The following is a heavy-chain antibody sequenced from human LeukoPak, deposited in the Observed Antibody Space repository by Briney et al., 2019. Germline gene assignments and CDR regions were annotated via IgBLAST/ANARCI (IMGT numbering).Heavy chain of an antibody. CDR3: AKDLIDGPVLFDY. CDR2: ISISGDNT. V-gene: IGHV3-23*01. D-gene: IGHD5-24*01. CDR1: GFTPTSYA. J-gene: IGHJ4*02. Sequence: GGSLRLSCAASGFTPTSYAMSWVRQAPGKGLEWVSAISISGDNTYYADSVKGRFTISRDSSKNTLYVQMNSLRAEDTAVYYCAKDLIDGPVLFDYWGQGTLVTVSS.